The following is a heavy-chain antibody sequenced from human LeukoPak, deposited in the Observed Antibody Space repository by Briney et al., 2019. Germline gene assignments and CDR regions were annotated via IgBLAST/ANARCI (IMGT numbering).Heavy chain of an antibody. CDR3: AGLVGRYSSGLYYYYFDY. Sequence: PSETLSLTCTVSGGSIRSSYYYWGWIRQPPGKGLEWIGEMYLSGTTHSNPSVKSRVTISIDKSKNQFFLNLSSVTAADTAVYYCAGLVGRYSSGLYYYYFDYWGQGTLVTVSS. CDR2: MYLSGTT. D-gene: IGHD3-22*01. CDR1: GGSIRSSYYY. J-gene: IGHJ4*02. V-gene: IGHV4-39*07.